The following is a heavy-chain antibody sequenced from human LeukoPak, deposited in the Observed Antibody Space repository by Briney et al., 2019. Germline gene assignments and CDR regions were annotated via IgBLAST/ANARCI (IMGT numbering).Heavy chain of an antibody. CDR1: GFTFDDYA. D-gene: IGHD3-10*01. Sequence: PGGSLRLSCAASGFTFDDYAMHWVRQAPGKGLEWVSGISWNSGSIGYADSVKGRFTISRDNAKNSLYLQMNSLRAEDTASYYCAKDYGSGSLEYFQHWGQGTLVTVSS. J-gene: IGHJ1*01. CDR2: ISWNSGSI. CDR3: AKDYGSGSLEYFQH. V-gene: IGHV3-9*01.